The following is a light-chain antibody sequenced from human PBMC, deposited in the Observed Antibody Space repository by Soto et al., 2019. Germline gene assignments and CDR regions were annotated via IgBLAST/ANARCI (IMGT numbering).Light chain of an antibody. V-gene: IGKV1-39*01. CDR1: QSISNF. J-gene: IGKJ2*01. CDR3: QQNYITPYT. CDR2: ASF. Sequence: DIQMTQSPSLSVSVGDKVTITCRASQSISNFLNWYQQKAGKAPKLLIYASFNLQSGVPSRFSGSGSGADFTLTISSLQPEDFATYYCQQNYITPYTFGQGTKLEIK.